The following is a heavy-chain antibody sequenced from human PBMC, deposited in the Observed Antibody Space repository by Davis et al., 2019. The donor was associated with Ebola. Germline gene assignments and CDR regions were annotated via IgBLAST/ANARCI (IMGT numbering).Heavy chain of an antibody. CDR2: ISSNGGST. V-gene: IGHV3-64D*08. CDR1: GFTFSSYA. Sequence: GESLKISCSASGFTFSSYAMHWVRQAPGKGLEYVSAISSNGGSTYYADSVKGRFTISRDNSKNTLYLQMSSLRAEDTAVYYCASYGNYGPWYYGMDVWGQGTTVTVSS. J-gene: IGHJ6*02. CDR3: ASYGNYGPWYYGMDV. D-gene: IGHD3-10*01.